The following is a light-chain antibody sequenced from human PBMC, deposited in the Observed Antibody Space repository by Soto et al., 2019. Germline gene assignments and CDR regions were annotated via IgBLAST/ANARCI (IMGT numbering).Light chain of an antibody. J-gene: IGKJ4*01. CDR1: QDIGNY. CDR2: GAS. CDR3: QKYQSAPLT. Sequence: DIQMTQSPSSLSASVGDRVTITCRASQDIGNYLAWYQQKPGKVPKFLIYGASSLQTGVPSRFSGSGSGTDFTLTISGLQPEDVATYYCQKYQSAPLTFGGGTKVELK. V-gene: IGKV1-27*01.